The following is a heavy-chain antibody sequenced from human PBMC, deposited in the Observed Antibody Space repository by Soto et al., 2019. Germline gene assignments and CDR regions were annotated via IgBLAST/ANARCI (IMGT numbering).Heavy chain of an antibody. D-gene: IGHD3-3*01. CDR2: TYYRSKWYI. CDR3: ARARDYDAWSGYTSQYYYYGMDV. Sequence: SQTLSLTCAISGDRVSSNSAAWNWIRQSPSRGLEWLGRTYYRSKWYIDYALSVKSRITINPDTTKNQLSLQLDSVTPEDTAVYYCARARDYDAWSGYTSQYYYYGMDVWGQGTTVTV. V-gene: IGHV6-1*01. CDR1: GDRVSSNSAA. J-gene: IGHJ6*02.